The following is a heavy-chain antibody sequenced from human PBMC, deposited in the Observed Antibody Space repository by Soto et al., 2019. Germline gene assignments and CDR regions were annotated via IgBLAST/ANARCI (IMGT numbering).Heavy chain of an antibody. CDR3: AGEVGPTTAGAFDF. V-gene: IGHV3-30-3*01. CDR1: GFTFSSYT. D-gene: IGHD1-26*01. J-gene: IGHJ3*01. CDR2: ILYDGNSE. Sequence: QVQLVESGGGVVQPGRSLRLSCAVSGFTFSSYTMHWVRQAPGKGLEWVAVILYDGNSEYYADSVKGRFTISRDNSKNKLYLQMNGLRAEDTSVYYCAGEVGPTTAGAFDFWGQGTMVTVSS.